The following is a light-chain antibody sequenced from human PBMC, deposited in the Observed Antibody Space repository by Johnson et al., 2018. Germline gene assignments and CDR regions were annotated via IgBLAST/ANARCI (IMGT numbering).Light chain of an antibody. CDR2: ENN. CDR3: GTRDSRRSAGNV. V-gene: IGLV1-51*02. Sequence: QSVLTQPPSVSAAPGQKVTISCSGSSSNIGNNYVSWYQQLPGTAPKLLIYENNKRPSGIPDRFSGSKSGTSATLGITGLQTGDEADYYCGTRDSRRSAGNVFGTWPKVTVL. J-gene: IGLJ1*01. CDR1: SSNIGNNY.